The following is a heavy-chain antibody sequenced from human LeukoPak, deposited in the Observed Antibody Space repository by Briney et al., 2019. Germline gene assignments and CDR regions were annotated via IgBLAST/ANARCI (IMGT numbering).Heavy chain of an antibody. CDR2: IIPIFGTA. Sequence: SVKVSCKASGGTFSSYAICWVRQAPGQGLEWMGGIIPIFGTANYAQKFQGRVTITTDESTSTAYMELSSLRSEDTAVYYCAREPVRSYDSSGYYDDAFDIWGQGTMVTVSS. CDR1: GGTFSSYA. CDR3: AREPVRSYDSSGYYDDAFDI. V-gene: IGHV1-69*05. D-gene: IGHD3-22*01. J-gene: IGHJ3*02.